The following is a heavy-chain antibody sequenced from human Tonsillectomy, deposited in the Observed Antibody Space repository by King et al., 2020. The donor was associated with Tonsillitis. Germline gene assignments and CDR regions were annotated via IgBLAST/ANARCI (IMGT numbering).Heavy chain of an antibody. CDR3: ARRGGIPSGSFDI. CDR1: GGSISSYY. J-gene: IGHJ3*02. Sequence: QLQESGPGLVKPSETLSLTCTVSGGSISSYYWSWIRQPPGKGLEWIGYIYYSGSTNYNPSLKNRVTISFDTSKNQFSLKLSSVTAADTAVYYWARRGGIPSGSFDIWGQGTMVTVSS. V-gene: IGHV4-59*08. D-gene: IGHD3-22*01. CDR2: IYYSGST.